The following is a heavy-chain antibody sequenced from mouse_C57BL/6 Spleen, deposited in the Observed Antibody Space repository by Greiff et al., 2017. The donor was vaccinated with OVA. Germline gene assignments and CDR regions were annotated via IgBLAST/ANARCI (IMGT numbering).Heavy chain of an antibody. D-gene: IGHD2-4*01. Sequence: VQLKESGAELARPGASVKLSCKASGYTFTSYGISWVKQRTGQGLEWIGEIYPRSGNTYYNEKFKGKATLTADKSSSTAYMELRSLTSEDSAVYFCARRGGYDYDEAPFAYWGQGTLVTVSA. V-gene: IGHV1-81*01. J-gene: IGHJ3*01. CDR1: GYTFTSYG. CDR3: ARRGGYDYDEAPFAY. CDR2: IYPRSGNT.